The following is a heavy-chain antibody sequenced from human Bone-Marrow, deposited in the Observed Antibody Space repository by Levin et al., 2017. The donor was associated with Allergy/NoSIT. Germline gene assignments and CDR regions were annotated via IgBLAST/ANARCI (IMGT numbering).Heavy chain of an antibody. CDR3: VKSKRDSSGLDGLDI. J-gene: IGHJ3*02. CDR1: GFTFSSYG. CDR2: ISYDGTKK. V-gene: IGHV3-30*18. D-gene: IGHD3-22*01. Sequence: GGSLRLSCTASGFTFSSYGMHWVRQAPGKGPEWVAVISYDGTKKDSSDSVKGRFSISRDNSKNTLVLQMNTLTTEDSGVYYCVKSKRDSSGLDGLDIWGQGTTVIVSS.